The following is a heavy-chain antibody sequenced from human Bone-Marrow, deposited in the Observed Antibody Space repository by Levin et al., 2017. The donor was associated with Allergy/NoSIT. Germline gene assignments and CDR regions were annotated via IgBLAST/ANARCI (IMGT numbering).Heavy chain of an antibody. Sequence: GGSLRLSCAASGFAFNSYSMGWVRQAPGEGLQFISWISSPSGGTWYGDSVKGRFSISRDNVKGSLYLQMNSLRDEDTALYYCARVRSGFYFDSWGQGILVTVSS. CDR3: ARVRSGFYFDS. CDR1: GFAFNSYS. D-gene: IGHD3-3*01. CDR2: ISSPSGGT. V-gene: IGHV3-48*02. J-gene: IGHJ4*02.